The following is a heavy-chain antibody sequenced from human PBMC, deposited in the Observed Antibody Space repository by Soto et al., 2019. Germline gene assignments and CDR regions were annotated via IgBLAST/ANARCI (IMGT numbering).Heavy chain of an antibody. CDR3: ARADTAAAGIGASWFDP. Sequence: QVQLVQSGAEVKKPGSSVKVSCKASGGTFSSYAISWVRQAPGQGLEWMGGIIPIFGTANYAQKFQGRVTITADESTSTAYMELSSLRSEDTAVYYCARADTAAAGIGASWFDPWGQGTLVTVSS. D-gene: IGHD6-13*01. V-gene: IGHV1-69*01. J-gene: IGHJ5*02. CDR2: IIPIFGTA. CDR1: GGTFSSYA.